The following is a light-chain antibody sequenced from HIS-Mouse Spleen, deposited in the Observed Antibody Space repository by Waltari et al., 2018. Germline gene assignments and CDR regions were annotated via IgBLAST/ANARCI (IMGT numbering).Light chain of an antibody. J-gene: IGKJ1*01. V-gene: IGKV3-20*01. CDR2: GAS. CDR1: QSVISSY. CDR3: QQYGSSPPT. Sequence: EIVLTQSPGTLSLSPGERATLSCRANQSVISSYLAWYQQKPGQAPRLLIYGASSRATGIPDRFSGSGSGTDFTLTISRLEPEDFAVYYCQQYGSSPPTFGEGTKVEIK.